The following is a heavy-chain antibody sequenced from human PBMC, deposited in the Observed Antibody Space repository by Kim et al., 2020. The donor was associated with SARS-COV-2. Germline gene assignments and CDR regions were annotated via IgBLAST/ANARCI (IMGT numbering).Heavy chain of an antibody. CDR2: IYYSGST. J-gene: IGHJ4*02. V-gene: IGHV4-39*01. CDR1: GGSISGSSYY. Sequence: SETLSLTCTVSGGSISGSSYYWGWIRQPPGKGLEWIGGIYYSGSTYYNPSLKSRVTISVDTSKNQFSLKVTSVIAADTAVYYCARPATASAGLIYSGFFDSWGQGILVTVSS. CDR3: ARPATASAGLIYSGFFDS. D-gene: IGHD6-13*01.